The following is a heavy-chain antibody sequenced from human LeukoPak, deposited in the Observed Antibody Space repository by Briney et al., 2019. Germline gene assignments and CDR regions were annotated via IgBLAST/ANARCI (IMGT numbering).Heavy chain of an antibody. CDR2: INPNSGGT. J-gene: IGHJ4*02. Sequence: ASVKVSCKASGYAFTGYYMHWVRQAPGQGLEWMGWINPNSGGTNYAQKFQDRVTMTRDTSISTAYMELSRLRSDDTAVYYCARRIAAAGTRDRRSFDYWGQGTLVTVSS. V-gene: IGHV1-2*02. CDR1: GYAFTGYY. CDR3: ARRIAAAGTRDRRSFDY. D-gene: IGHD6-13*01.